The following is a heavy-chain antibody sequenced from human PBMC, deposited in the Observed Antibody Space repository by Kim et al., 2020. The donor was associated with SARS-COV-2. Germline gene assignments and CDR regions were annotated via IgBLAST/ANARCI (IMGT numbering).Heavy chain of an antibody. CDR1: GYTFTSYG. J-gene: IGHJ6*02. D-gene: IGHD3-10*01. CDR2: ISVYNGNT. CDR3: ARDPGYGSGSFLGFYYYYGMDV. V-gene: IGHV1-18*01. Sequence: ASVKVSCKSSGYTFTSYGISWVRQAPGQGLEWMGWISVYNGNTNYAQKLQGRVTMTTDTSTSTAYMELRSLRSDDTAVYYCARDPGYGSGSFLGFYYYYGMDVWGQGTTVTVSS.